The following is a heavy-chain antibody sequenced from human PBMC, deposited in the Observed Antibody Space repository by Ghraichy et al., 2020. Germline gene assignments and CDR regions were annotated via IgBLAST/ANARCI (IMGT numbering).Heavy chain of an antibody. CDR1: GFTFSSYS. V-gene: IGHV3-21*01. D-gene: IGHD3-22*01. CDR2: ISSSSSYI. J-gene: IGHJ4*02. CDR3: APGSGYYNGLLDY. Sequence: GGSLRLSCAASGFTFSSYSMNWVRQAPGKGLEWVSSISSSSSYIYYADSVKGRFTISRDNAKNSLYLQMNSLRAEDTAVYYCAPGSGYYNGLLDYWGQGTLVTVSS.